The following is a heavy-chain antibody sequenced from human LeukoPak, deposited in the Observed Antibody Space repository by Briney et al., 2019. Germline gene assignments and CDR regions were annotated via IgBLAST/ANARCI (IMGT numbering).Heavy chain of an antibody. V-gene: IGHV4-61*02. J-gene: IGHJ3*02. CDR2: IYTSGST. CDR3: ARDRYYDSSGYSLHSFDI. D-gene: IGHD3-22*01. Sequence: SQTLSLTCTVSGGSIISGSYYWSWIRQPAGKGLEWIGRIYTSGSTNYNPSLKSRVTISVDTSKNQFSLKLSSVTAADTAVYYCARDRYYDSSGYSLHSFDIWGQGTMVTVSS. CDR1: GGSIISGSYY.